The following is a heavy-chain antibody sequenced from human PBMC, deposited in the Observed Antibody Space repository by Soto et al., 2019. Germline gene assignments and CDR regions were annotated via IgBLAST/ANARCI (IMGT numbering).Heavy chain of an antibody. CDR3: VRGRGFMSRNAFDI. Sequence: QVQLQQWGAGLLKPSETLSLTCAVKDGSFRDYYWSWIRQPPGKGLEWLGEINHSGSTNSNPSLKNRVTISVDKYKKQFSVTLSSVTAADTAVYYCVRGRGFMSRNAFDIWGQGTMVTVS. CDR1: DGSFRDYY. V-gene: IGHV4-34*01. CDR2: INHSGST. J-gene: IGHJ3*02.